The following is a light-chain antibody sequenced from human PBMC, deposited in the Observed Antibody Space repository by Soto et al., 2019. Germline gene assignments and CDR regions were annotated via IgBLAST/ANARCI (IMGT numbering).Light chain of an antibody. J-gene: IGKJ2*01. CDR1: QSLVGSDGVTY. CDR2: RNS. V-gene: IGKV2-24*01. CDR3: MQAKDLPHT. Sequence: IVMTQTPLSSRVILGQPASISCRSSQSLVGSDGVTYLTWLQQRPGQPPRLLIYRNSARFLGAPDRFRGSGAGTDFTLEISRVEPEDVGIYYCMQAKDLPHTFGQGTKREIE.